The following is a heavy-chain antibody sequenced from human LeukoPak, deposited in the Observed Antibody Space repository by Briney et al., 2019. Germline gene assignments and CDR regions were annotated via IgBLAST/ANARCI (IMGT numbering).Heavy chain of an antibody. J-gene: IGHJ4*02. CDR1: GGSFSTYY. Sequence: SETLSLTCTISGGSFSTYYWSWIRQPPGKGLEWIGYIYRGGSTYYNPSLKSRVTISVDRSKNQFSLKLSSVTAADTAVYYCARDDGSSGVDYWGQGTLVTVSS. V-gene: IGHV4-59*12. CDR3: ARDDGSSGVDY. CDR2: IYRGGST. D-gene: IGHD6-6*01.